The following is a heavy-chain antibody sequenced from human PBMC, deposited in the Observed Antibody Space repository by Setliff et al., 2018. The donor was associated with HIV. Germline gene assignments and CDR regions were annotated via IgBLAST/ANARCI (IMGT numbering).Heavy chain of an antibody. Sequence: ETLSLTCAVSGVSITSTNWWNWVRQSPGKGLEWVSAISGSGGSTYYADSVKGRFTISRDNSKNTLYLQMNSLRAEDTAVYYWAKGTSIVATICPFDYWGQGTLVTSPQ. D-gene: IGHD5-12*01. J-gene: IGHJ4*02. CDR2: ISGSGGST. CDR3: AKGTSIVATICPFDY. V-gene: IGHV3-23*01. CDR1: GVSITSTN.